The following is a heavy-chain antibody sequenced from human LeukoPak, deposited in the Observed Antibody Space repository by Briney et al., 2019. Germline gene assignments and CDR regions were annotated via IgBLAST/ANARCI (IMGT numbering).Heavy chain of an antibody. CDR3: ARVPVNIWENWFDP. CDR2: VYSSGST. V-gene: IGHV4-39*07. J-gene: IGHJ5*02. CDR1: GDSISRSSYF. D-gene: IGHD1-26*01. Sequence: SETLSLTCTVSGDSISRSSYFWAWIRQPPGKGLEWIGSVYSSGSTYYNPSLRSQITISVDTSKNQFSLQLSSVTAADTAVYYCARVPVNIWENWFDPWGQGTLVTVSS.